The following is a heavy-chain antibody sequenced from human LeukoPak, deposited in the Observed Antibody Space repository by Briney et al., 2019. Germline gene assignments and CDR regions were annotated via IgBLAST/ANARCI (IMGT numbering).Heavy chain of an antibody. CDR3: AKEGNSGWVPKY. J-gene: IGHJ4*02. CDR2: INPSGATT. V-gene: IGHV1-46*01. Sequence: SVKVSCKASGYTSTSYYIHWVRQAPGQGLEWMGMINPSGATTTYAQNFQGRVTMTRDTSTRTAYMELSSLRSEDTAVYYCAKEGNSGWVPKYWGQGTLVTVSS. D-gene: IGHD6-19*01. CDR1: GYTSTSYY.